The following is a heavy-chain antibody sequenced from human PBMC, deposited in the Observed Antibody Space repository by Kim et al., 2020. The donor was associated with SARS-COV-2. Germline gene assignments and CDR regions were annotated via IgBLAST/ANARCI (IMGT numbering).Heavy chain of an antibody. CDR3: ARHRYSSGWYYFDY. J-gene: IGHJ4*02. V-gene: IGHV4-59*08. Sequence: SQTLSLTCTVSGGSISSYYWSWIRQPPGKGLEWIGYIYYSGSTNYNPSLKGRVTISVDTSKNQFSLKLSSVTAADTAVYYCARHRYSSGWYYFDYWGQGT. CDR2: IYYSGST. D-gene: IGHD6-19*01. CDR1: GGSISSYY.